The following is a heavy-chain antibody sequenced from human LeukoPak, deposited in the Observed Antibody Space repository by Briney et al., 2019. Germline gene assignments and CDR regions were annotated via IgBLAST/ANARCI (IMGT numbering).Heavy chain of an antibody. CDR2: INHSGST. CDR3: ARGPRRHRDIVVVVAATPFKYWFDP. CDR1: GGSFSGYY. Sequence: SETLSLTCAVYGGSFSGYYWSWIRQPPGKGLEWIGEINHSGSTNYNPSLKSRVTISVETSKNQFSLKLSSVTAADTAVYYCARGPRRHRDIVVVVAATPFKYWFDPWGQGTLVTVSS. D-gene: IGHD2-15*01. J-gene: IGHJ5*02. V-gene: IGHV4-34*01.